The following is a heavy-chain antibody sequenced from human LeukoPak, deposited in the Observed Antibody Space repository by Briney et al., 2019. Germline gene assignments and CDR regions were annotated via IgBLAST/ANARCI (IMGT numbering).Heavy chain of an antibody. CDR1: GFTFSSYW. CDR3: AKDVKFNRLNYIDY. J-gene: IGHJ4*02. Sequence: GGSLRLSCAASGFTFSSYWMSWVRQAPGKGLEWVANIKQDGSEKYYVDSVKGRFTISRDSAKNSLYLQMNSLRAEDTALYYCAKDVKFNRLNYIDYWGQGTLVTVSS. V-gene: IGHV3-7*03. CDR2: IKQDGSEK. D-gene: IGHD1-14*01.